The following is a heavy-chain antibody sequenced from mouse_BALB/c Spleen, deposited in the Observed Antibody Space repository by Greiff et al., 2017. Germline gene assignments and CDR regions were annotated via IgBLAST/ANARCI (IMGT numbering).Heavy chain of an antibody. D-gene: IGHD2-14*01. Sequence: QVQLKESGAELVKPGASVKLSCTASGYTFTSYYMYWVKQRPGQGLEWIGEINPSNGGTNFNEKFKSKATLTVDKSSSTAYMQLSSLTSEDSAVYYCTRGRYDGWFAYWGQGTLVTVSA. CDR3: TRGRYDGWFAY. CDR1: GYTFTSYY. CDR2: INPSNGGT. J-gene: IGHJ3*01. V-gene: IGHV1S81*02.